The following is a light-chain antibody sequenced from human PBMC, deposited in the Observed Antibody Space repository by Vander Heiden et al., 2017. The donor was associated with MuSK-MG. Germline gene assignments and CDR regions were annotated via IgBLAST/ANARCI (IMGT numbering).Light chain of an antibody. CDR1: SSDVGRYDF. CDR3: NSYTTSFTRV. CDR2: DVT. V-gene: IGLV2-14*03. J-gene: IGLJ3*02. Sequence: HSPLTQPAPVSGSPGQSITISCAGTSSDVGRYDFVSWYQRHPGKAPKLIVFDVTCRPSVVSDRFSDSKSGSTASLTISGLQAEDEADYYCNSYTTSFTRVFGGGTKLTVL.